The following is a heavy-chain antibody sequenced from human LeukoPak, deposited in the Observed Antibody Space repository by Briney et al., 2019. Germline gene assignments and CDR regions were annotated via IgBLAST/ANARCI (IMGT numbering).Heavy chain of an antibody. CDR1: GYW. J-gene: IGHJ1*01. CDR3: ANAPGTAAAAEYFQH. Sequence: PGGSLRLSCAASGYWMHWVRQAPGKGLEWVAFIRYDGSNKYYADSVKGRFTISRDNSKNTLYLQMNSLRAEDTAVYHCANAPGTAAAAEYFQHWGQGTLVTVSS. V-gene: IGHV3-30*02. CDR2: IRYDGSNK. D-gene: IGHD6-13*01.